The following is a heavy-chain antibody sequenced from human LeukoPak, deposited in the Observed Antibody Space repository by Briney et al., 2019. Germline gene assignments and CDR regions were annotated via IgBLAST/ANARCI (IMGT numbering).Heavy chain of an antibody. Sequence: SVKVSCKASGGTFSSYTISWVRQAPGQGLEWMGRIIPILGIANYAQKFQGRVTITADKSTSTAYMELSSLRSEDTAVYYCAREGLVIRAAFDIWGQGTMVTVCS. D-gene: IGHD2/OR15-2a*01. V-gene: IGHV1-69*04. CDR2: IIPILGIA. CDR1: GGTFSSYT. CDR3: AREGLVIRAAFDI. J-gene: IGHJ3*02.